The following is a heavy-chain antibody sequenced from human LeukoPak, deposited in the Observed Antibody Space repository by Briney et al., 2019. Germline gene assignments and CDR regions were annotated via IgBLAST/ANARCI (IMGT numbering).Heavy chain of an antibody. CDR2: ISSSSSYI. CDR3: AKGSGGSCYSGMDV. CDR1: GFTLSSYS. Sequence: GGSLRLSCAASGFTLSSYSMNWVRQAPGKGLEWVSSISSSSSYIYYADSVKGRFTISRDNAKNSLYLQIDSLRAEDTAVYYCAKGSGGSCYSGMDVWGQGTTVTVSS. D-gene: IGHD2-15*01. J-gene: IGHJ6*02. V-gene: IGHV3-21*04.